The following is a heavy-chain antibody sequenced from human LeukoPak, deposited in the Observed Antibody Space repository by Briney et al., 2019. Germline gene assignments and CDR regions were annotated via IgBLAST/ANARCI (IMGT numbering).Heavy chain of an antibody. J-gene: IGHJ6*03. V-gene: IGHV1-46*01. Sequence: ASVKVSCKASGYTFTSYYMHWVRQAPGQGLEWMGIINPIGGSTSYAQKFQGRVTMTRDMSTSTVYMELSSLRSEDTAVYYCARDGSGFGYMDVWGKGTTVTVSS. CDR3: ARDGSGFGYMDV. CDR2: INPIGGST. D-gene: IGHD3-10*01. CDR1: GYTFTSYY.